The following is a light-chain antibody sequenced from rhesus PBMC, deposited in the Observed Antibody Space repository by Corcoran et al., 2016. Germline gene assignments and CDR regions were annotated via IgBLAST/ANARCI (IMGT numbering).Light chain of an antibody. V-gene: IGLV2-13*03. CDR3: SSYASSSALI. Sequence: QAAPTQSPSVSGSPGQSVTISCTGASSEIGVYHRVSWYQQHPGKAPKLMIYKVRKRPSGVSDRFSGSKSGNTASLSISGLQAEDEADYYCSSYASSSALIFGAGTRLTVL. J-gene: IGLJ1*01. CDR2: KVR. CDR1: SSEIGVYHR.